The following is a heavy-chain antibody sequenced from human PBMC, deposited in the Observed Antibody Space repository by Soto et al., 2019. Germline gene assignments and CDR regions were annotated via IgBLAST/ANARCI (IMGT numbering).Heavy chain of an antibody. CDR3: AKDGVGDYVFDY. D-gene: IGHD4-17*01. CDR1: GFTFSTYG. CDR2: IWYDGSNK. Sequence: PGGSLRLSCVASGFTFSTYGMHWVRQAPGKGLEWVAVIWYDGSNKNYADSVKGRFTVSRDNSKDTLYLQMNSLRAEDTAVYYYAKDGVGDYVFDYWGQGTLVTVSS. J-gene: IGHJ4*02. V-gene: IGHV3-30*02.